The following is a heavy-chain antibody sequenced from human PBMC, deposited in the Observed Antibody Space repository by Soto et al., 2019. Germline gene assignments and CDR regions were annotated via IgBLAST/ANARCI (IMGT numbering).Heavy chain of an antibody. CDR2: ISSSGNT. D-gene: IGHD3-22*01. Sequence: SETLSLTCTASDGSISNFHWSWIRQPPGKGLEWIGYISSSGNTNYNPSLKSRVSISVDTSKNQFSLNLTSVTAADTAVYYCATARMVLTRSYFGSWGQGTPVTVSS. V-gene: IGHV4-59*01. CDR1: DGSISNFH. J-gene: IGHJ4*02. CDR3: ATARMVLTRSYFGS.